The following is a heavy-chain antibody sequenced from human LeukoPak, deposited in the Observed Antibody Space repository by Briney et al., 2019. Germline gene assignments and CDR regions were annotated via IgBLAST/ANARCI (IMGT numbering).Heavy chain of an antibody. CDR1: GFIFSTNG. J-gene: IGHJ6*03. Sequence: GGSLRLSCAASGFIFSTNGMHWVRQAPGKGLEWVAFIRNDGTIRYYADSIKGRFTISRDNSKNTLYLQMSSLRVDDTAVYYCATERAGERPRPLLSYYYMDVWGKGTTVTISS. D-gene: IGHD3-16*01. CDR3: ATERAGERPRPLLSYYYMDV. V-gene: IGHV3-30*02. CDR2: IRNDGTIR.